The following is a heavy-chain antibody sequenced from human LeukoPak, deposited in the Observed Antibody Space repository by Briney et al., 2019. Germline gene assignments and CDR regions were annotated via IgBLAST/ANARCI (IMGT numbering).Heavy chain of an antibody. Sequence: KPSETLSLPCTVSSGSLSTYYLTWVPQPPGKGLEWIGFIHYTGSTNYNSSLKSRVTISVDTSKNQFSLKLNSVTAADTAVYYCARSSGSRYYIDYWGQGTLVTVSS. CDR2: IHYTGST. CDR3: ARSSGSRYYIDY. J-gene: IGHJ4*02. V-gene: IGHV4-59*01. D-gene: IGHD1-26*01. CDR1: SGSLSTYY.